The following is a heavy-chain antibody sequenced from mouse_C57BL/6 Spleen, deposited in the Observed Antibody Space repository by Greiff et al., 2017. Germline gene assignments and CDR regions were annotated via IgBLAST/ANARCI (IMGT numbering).Heavy chain of an antibody. V-gene: IGHV1-42*01. CDR2: INPSTGGT. CDR3: ARWGDGYYDYFDY. J-gene: IGHJ2*01. D-gene: IGHD2-3*01. Sequence: EVKLQQSGPELVKPGASVKISCKASGYSFTGYYMNWVKQSPEKSLEWIGEINPSTGGTTYNQKFKAKATLTVDKSSSTAYMQLKSLTSEDSAVYYCARWGDGYYDYFDYWGQGTTLTVSS. CDR1: GYSFTGYY.